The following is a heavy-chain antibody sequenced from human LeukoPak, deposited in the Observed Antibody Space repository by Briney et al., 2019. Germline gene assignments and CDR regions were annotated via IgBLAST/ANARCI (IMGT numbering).Heavy chain of an antibody. J-gene: IGHJ4*02. CDR1: GFTFSSYG. Sequence: QSGGSLRLSCAASGFTFSSYGMHWVRQAPGKGLEWVAVIWCDGSNKYYADSVKGRFTISRDNSKNTLYLQMNSLRAEDTAVYYCARGDDYVWGSYRHPSDYFDYWGQGTLVTVSS. CDR3: ARGDDYVWGSYRHPSDYFDY. CDR2: IWCDGSNK. D-gene: IGHD3-16*02. V-gene: IGHV3-33*01.